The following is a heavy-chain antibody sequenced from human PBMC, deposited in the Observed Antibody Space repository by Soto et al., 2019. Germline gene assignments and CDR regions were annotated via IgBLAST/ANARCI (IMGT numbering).Heavy chain of an antibody. D-gene: IGHD3-10*01. Sequence: GGSLRLSCEASGFRFMDYYMGWIRQGPGKRLEWISYISVTSDDTKYADSVKGRFTISRDNAANFVFLHMNSLRDEDTAVYFCARSLRATSPLSYRGQGTPVTVSS. CDR1: GFRFMDYY. V-gene: IGHV3-11*06. CDR3: ARSLRATSPLSY. J-gene: IGHJ4*02. CDR2: ISVTSDDT.